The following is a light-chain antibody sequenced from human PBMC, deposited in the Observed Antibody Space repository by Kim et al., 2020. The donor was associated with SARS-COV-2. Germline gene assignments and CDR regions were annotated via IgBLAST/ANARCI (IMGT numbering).Light chain of an antibody. CDR3: QSFDTSLSGPV. V-gene: IGLV1-40*01. CDR1: NSNIGAGYN. Sequence: QRVTISCTGSNSNIGAGYNVHWYQHLPGTAPKLLIYANNNRPSGVPDRFSGSRSGTSASLAITRLQPEDEADYYCQSFDTSLSGPVFGGGTQLTVL. J-gene: IGLJ3*02. CDR2: ANN.